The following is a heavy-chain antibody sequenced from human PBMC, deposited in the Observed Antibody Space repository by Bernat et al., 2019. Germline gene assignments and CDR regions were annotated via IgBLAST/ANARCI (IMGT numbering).Heavy chain of an antibody. J-gene: IGHJ4*02. D-gene: IGHD6-13*01. CDR1: GFTFSSYA. CDR2: NSGSGGST. CDR3: AKDLGRGVSSSWGPWFFDY. V-gene: IGHV3-23*01. Sequence: EVQLLESGGGLVQPGGSLRLSCAASGFTFSSYAMSWVRQAPGKGLEWVSANSGSGGSTYYADSVKGRFTISRDNSKNTLYLQMNSLRAEDTAVYYCAKDLGRGVSSSWGPWFFDYWGQGTLVTVSS.